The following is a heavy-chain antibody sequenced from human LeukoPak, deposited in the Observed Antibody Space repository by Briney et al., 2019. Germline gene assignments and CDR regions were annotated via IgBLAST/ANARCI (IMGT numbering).Heavy chain of an antibody. CDR1: GFTFSSYA. Sequence: GGSLRLSCAASGFTFSSYAMTWVRQAPGKGLECVSGISGRGSSTSYADSVKGRFTISRDNSKNTLYLQMNSLRAEDTAVYYCAKSLYGGMDVWGRGTTATVSS. CDR3: AKSLYGGMDV. V-gene: IGHV3-23*01. CDR2: ISGRGSST. D-gene: IGHD3-16*02. J-gene: IGHJ6*04.